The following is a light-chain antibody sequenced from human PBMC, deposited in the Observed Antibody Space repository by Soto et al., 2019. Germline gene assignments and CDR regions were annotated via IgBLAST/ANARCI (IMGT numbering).Light chain of an antibody. CDR3: QQYGSSGT. Sequence: EIVMTQSPATMSMSPGERAPLSCRASQSVNSNFAWYQQKAGQAPRLLIYGTSTRATGIPDRFSDSGSGTDFTLTISRLEPEDFAVYYCQQYGSSGTFGQGTKVDIK. J-gene: IGKJ1*01. CDR2: GTS. CDR1: QSVNSN. V-gene: IGKV3-20*01.